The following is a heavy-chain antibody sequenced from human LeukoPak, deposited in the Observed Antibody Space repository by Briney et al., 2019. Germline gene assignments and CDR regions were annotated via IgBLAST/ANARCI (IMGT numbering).Heavy chain of an antibody. J-gene: IGHJ5*02. Sequence: GGSLRLSCVASGFTFSDAWMNWVRQAPWKGLEWVGRIKSKPNGGTTDYAAPVKGRFTISRDDSKNTLYLQMNSLKTEDTAVYYCTTSDYLDPWGQGTLVTVSS. CDR3: TTSDYLDP. V-gene: IGHV3-15*01. CDR2: IKSKPNGGTT. CDR1: GFTFSDAW. D-gene: IGHD4-17*01.